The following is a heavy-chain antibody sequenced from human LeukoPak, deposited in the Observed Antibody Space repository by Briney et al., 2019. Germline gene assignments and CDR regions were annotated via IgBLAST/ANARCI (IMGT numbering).Heavy chain of an antibody. Sequence: GGSLRLSCAASGFTFSSYAMSWVRQAPGKGLEWVSAISGSGGSTYYADSVKGRFTISGDNSKNTLYLQMNSLRAEDTAVYYCAKDYPTVTTILGPDYYYGMDVWGQGTTVTVSS. CDR3: AKDYPTVTTILGPDYYYGMDV. CDR2: ISGSGGST. V-gene: IGHV3-23*01. CDR1: GFTFSSYA. D-gene: IGHD4-17*01. J-gene: IGHJ6*02.